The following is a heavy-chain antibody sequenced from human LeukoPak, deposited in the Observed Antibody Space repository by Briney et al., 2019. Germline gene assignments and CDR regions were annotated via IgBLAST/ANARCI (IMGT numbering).Heavy chain of an antibody. CDR3: ARDSSSGWYYFDY. J-gene: IGHJ4*02. D-gene: IGHD6-19*01. CDR2: ISYDGSNK. CDR1: GFTFSSYA. Sequence: GGSLRLSCAASGFTFSSYAMHWVRQAPGKGLEWVAVISYDGSNKYYADSVKGRYTISRDNSKNTLYLQMNSLRAEDTAVYYCARDSSSGWYYFDYWGQGTLVTVSS. V-gene: IGHV3-30-3*01.